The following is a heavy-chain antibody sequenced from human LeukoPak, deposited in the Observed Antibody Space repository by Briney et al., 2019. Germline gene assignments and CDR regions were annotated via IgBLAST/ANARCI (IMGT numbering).Heavy chain of an antibody. J-gene: IGHJ4*02. V-gene: IGHV4-39*01. Sequence: SKTLSLTCTVSGGSISSSSYYWGWIRQPPGKGLEWIGSIYYSGSTYYNPSLKSRVTISVDTSKNQFSLKLSSVTAADTAVYYCARQGIPAAHFDYWGQGTLVTVSS. D-gene: IGHD2-2*01. CDR3: ARQGIPAAHFDY. CDR2: IYYSGST. CDR1: GGSISSSSYY.